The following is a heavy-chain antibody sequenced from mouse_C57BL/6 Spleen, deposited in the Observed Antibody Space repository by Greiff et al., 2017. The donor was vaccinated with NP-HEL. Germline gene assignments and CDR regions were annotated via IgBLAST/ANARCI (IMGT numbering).Heavy chain of an antibody. Sequence: SGPVLVKPGASVKMSCKASGYTFTDYYMNWVKQSHGKSLEWIGVINPYNGGTSYNQKFKGKATLTVDKSSSTAYMELNSLTSEDSAVYYCANYFYAMDYWGQGTSVTVSS. V-gene: IGHV1-19*01. D-gene: IGHD1-1*01. CDR1: GYTFTDYY. CDR3: ANYFYAMDY. J-gene: IGHJ4*01. CDR2: INPYNGGT.